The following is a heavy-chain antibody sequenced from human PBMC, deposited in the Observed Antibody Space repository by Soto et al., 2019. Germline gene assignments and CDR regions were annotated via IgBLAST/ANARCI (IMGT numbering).Heavy chain of an antibody. J-gene: IGHJ5*02. CDR2: INPNSGGT. Sequence: GASVKVSCKASGYTFTGYYMHWVRQAPGQGLEWMGWINPNSGGTNYVQKFQGWVTMTRDTSISTAYMELSRLRSDDTAVYYCARGLGQRITIFGVVITPPPASWFDPWGQGTLVTVSS. V-gene: IGHV1-2*04. D-gene: IGHD3-3*01. CDR3: ARGLGQRITIFGVVITPPPASWFDP. CDR1: GYTFTGYY.